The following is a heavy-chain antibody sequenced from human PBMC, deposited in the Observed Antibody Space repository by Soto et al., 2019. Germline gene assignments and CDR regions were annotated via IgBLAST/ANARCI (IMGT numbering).Heavy chain of an antibody. CDR3: ARCSGSYCWTDAFDI. V-gene: IGHV1-18*01. D-gene: IGHD1-26*01. J-gene: IGHJ3*02. CDR1: GYTLTSYG. CDR2: ISANNGNS. Sequence: QVQLVQSGAEVKKPGASVKVSCKASGYTLTSYGISWVRQAPGQGLEWMGWISANNGNSNYAQKRQSRVTMATETSTSTGYMELTSLRSDDTDVYYCARCSGSYCWTDAFDIWCQGTMVTVSS.